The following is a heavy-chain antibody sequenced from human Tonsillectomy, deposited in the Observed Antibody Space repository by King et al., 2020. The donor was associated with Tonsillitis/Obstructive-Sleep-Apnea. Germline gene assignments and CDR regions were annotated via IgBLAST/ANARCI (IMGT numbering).Heavy chain of an antibody. CDR1: GFSLSTSGMC. CDR3: ARIGDYGDSYYYYMDV. D-gene: IGHD4-17*01. Sequence: HVTLKESGPALVKPTQTLTLTCTFSGFSLSTSGMCVSWIRQPPGKALEWLARIDWDDDKYYSTSLKTRLTISKDTSKNQVVLTMTNMDPVDTATYYCARIGDYGDSYYYYMDVWGKGTTVTVSS. J-gene: IGHJ6*03. V-gene: IGHV2-70*15. CDR2: IDWDDDK.